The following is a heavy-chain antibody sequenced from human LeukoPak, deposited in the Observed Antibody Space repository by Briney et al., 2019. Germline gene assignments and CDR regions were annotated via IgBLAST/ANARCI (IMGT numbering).Heavy chain of an antibody. D-gene: IGHD5-18*01. CDR2: INHSGST. Sequence: PSETLSLTCAVYGGSFSGYYWSWIRQPPGKGLEWIGEINHSGSTNYNPSLKSRVTISVDTSKNQFSLKLSSVTAADTAVYYCARGSRCSYGYYYGMDVWGQGTTVTVSS. CDR3: ARGSRCSYGYYYGMDV. V-gene: IGHV4-34*01. CDR1: GGSFSGYY. J-gene: IGHJ6*02.